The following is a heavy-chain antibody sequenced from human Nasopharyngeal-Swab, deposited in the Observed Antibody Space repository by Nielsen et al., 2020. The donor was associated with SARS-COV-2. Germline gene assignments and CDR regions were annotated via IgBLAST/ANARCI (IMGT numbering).Heavy chain of an antibody. Sequence: SVKVSCKASGGTFSSYAISWVRQAPGQGLEWMGGIIPIFGTANYAQKFQGRVTITADESTSTAYMELSSLRSEDTAVYYCARDLMVRGVILSAMDVWGKGTTVTVSS. J-gene: IGHJ6*03. CDR2: IIPIFGTA. D-gene: IGHD3-10*01. CDR3: ARDLMVRGVILSAMDV. CDR1: GGTFSSYA. V-gene: IGHV1-69*13.